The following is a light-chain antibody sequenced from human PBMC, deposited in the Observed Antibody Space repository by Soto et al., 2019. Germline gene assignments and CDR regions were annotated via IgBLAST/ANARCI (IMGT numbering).Light chain of an antibody. V-gene: IGLV2-14*01. Sequence: QSVLTQPASVSGSPGQSIIISCTGASSDVGGYNYVSWYQQHPGKAPKLLIYEVSTRPSGVSSRFFGSKSGHTASLTISGLQDEDEADYYCSSYTTSNTLVFGSGTKLTVL. J-gene: IGLJ1*01. CDR1: SSDVGGYNY. CDR2: EVS. CDR3: SSYTTSNTLV.